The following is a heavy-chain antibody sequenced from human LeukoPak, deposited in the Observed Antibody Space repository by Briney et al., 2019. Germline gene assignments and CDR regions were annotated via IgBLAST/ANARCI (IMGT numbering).Heavy chain of an antibody. Sequence: GGSLRLSCAASGFTFSSYWLSWVRQAPGRGLEWVANIKEDGSEKYYVDSVKGRFTISRDNAKNSLYLQMNSLRAEDTAVYYCAGAGGFTTVRGVITPHGWNYWGQGTLVTVSS. CDR3: AGAGGFTTVRGVITPHGWNY. CDR1: GFTFSSYW. V-gene: IGHV3-7*01. CDR2: IKEDGSEK. D-gene: IGHD3-10*01. J-gene: IGHJ4*02.